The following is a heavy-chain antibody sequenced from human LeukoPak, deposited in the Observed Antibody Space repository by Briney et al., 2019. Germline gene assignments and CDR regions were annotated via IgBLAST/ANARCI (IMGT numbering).Heavy chain of an antibody. D-gene: IGHD4-17*01. CDR3: ARDRYDYGDYNFDY. CDR1: GGTFSSYT. CDR2: IIPILGIA. J-gene: IGHJ4*02. V-gene: IGHV1-69*04. Sequence: ASVKVSCKASGGTFSSYTISWVRQAPGQGLEWMGRIIPILGIANYAQKFQGRVTITADKPTSTAYMELSSLRSEDTAVYYCARDRYDYGDYNFDYWGQGTLVTVSS.